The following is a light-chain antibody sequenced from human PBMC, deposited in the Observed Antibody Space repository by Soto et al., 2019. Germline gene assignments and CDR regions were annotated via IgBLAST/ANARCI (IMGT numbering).Light chain of an antibody. J-gene: IGKJ2*01. CDR2: EAS. CDR3: QQYEKPPYT. V-gene: IGKV1-33*01. Sequence: DIQMTQSPSSLSASVGDRVNITCQASQDITNYLNWFQQKLGKAPKVLISEASFLQTGVPSRFSGTQSGTAFTFSISSLQPADIAAYYCQQYEKPPYTFGRGTKVEIK. CDR1: QDITNY.